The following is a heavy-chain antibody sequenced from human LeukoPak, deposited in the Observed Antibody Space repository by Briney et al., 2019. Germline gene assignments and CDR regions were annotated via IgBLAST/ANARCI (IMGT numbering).Heavy chain of an antibody. D-gene: IGHD3-10*01. V-gene: IGHV5-51*01. Sequence: GESLKISCKGSGYSFSTFWIGWVRQMPGKGLEWMGIIYPGDSDTRYSPSFQDQVTISADKSISTAYLQWSSLKASDTAMYYCARTITMIRGSWYFDLWGRGTLVTVSS. CDR1: GYSFSTFW. CDR2: IYPGDSDT. CDR3: ARTITMIRGSWYFDL. J-gene: IGHJ2*01.